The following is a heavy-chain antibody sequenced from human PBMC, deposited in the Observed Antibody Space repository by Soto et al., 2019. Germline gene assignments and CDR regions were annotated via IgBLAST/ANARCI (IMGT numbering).Heavy chain of an antibody. V-gene: IGHV4-39*01. CDR3: ARHNRPGSGSYPN. D-gene: IGHD3-10*01. CDR1: GGSISSSSYY. Sequence: SETLSLTCTVSGGSISSSSYYWGWIRQPPGKGLEWIGSIYYSGSTYYNPSLKSRVTISVDTSKNQFSLKLSSVTAADTAVYYCARHNRPGSGSYPNWGQGTLVTVSS. J-gene: IGHJ4*02. CDR2: IYYSGST.